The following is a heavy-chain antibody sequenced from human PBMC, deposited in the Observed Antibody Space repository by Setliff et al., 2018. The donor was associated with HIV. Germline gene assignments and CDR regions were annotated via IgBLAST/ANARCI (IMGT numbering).Heavy chain of an antibody. CDR3: ARSGLAAASDY. CDR1: GGSFSGYY. J-gene: IGHJ4*02. Sequence: PSETLSLTCAVYGGSFSGYYWSWIRQPPGKGLEWIGEINHSGGTNYNPPLKSRVTISVDTSKNQFSLKLSSVTAADTAVYFCARSGLAAASDYWGQGMLVTVSS. V-gene: IGHV4-34*01. D-gene: IGHD6-13*01. CDR2: INHSGGT.